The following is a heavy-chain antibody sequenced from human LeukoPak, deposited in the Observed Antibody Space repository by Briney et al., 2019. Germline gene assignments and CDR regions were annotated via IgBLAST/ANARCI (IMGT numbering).Heavy chain of an antibody. CDR3: ARVSSRRLPPSYSYDRRNYFDY. J-gene: IGHJ4*02. Sequence: PSETLSLTCAVYGGSFSGYYWSWIRQPPGKGLEWIGQINHSGSTNYSPSLKSRVTISVDTSKNQFSLKLSSVTAADTAVYYCARVSSRRLPPSYSYDRRNYFDYWGQGTLVTVSS. CDR2: INHSGST. V-gene: IGHV4-34*01. D-gene: IGHD3-22*01. CDR1: GGSFSGYY.